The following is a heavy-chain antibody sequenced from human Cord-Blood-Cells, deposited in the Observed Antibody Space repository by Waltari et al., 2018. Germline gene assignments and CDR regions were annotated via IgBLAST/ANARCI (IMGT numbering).Heavy chain of an antibody. D-gene: IGHD7-27*01. CDR2: IYSGGST. Sequence: EVQLVESGGGLIKPGGSLRLSCAASGFTVSSNYMSWVRQAPGKGLELVSVIYSGGSTYYADSVKGRFTISRDNSKNTLYLQMNSLRAEDTAVYYCARDLTGWYAFDIWGQGTMVTVSS. CDR3: ARDLTGWYAFDI. CDR1: GFTVSSNY. V-gene: IGHV3-53*01. J-gene: IGHJ3*02.